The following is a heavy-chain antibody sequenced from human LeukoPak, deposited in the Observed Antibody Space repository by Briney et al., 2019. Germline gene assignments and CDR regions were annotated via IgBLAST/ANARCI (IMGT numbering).Heavy chain of an antibody. V-gene: IGHV4-34*01. D-gene: IGHD1-26*01. Sequence: SETVSLTCAVYGGSFSGYYWSWIRQPPGKGLEWIGEINHSGSTNYNPSLKSRVTISVDTSKNQFSLKLSSVTAADTAVYYCARGRIVGASPYGYWGQGTLVTVSS. CDR2: INHSGST. CDR3: ARGRIVGASPYGY. CDR1: GGSFSGYY. J-gene: IGHJ4*02.